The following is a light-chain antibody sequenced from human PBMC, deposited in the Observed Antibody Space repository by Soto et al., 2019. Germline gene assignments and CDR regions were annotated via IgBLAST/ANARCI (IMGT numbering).Light chain of an antibody. J-gene: IGKJ1*01. CDR2: GAS. V-gene: IGKV3-15*01. Sequence: EIVMTQSPATLSVSPGERATLSCRASQSVSSNLAWYQQKPGQAPRLRIYGASTSATGIPARFSGSGSGTEFTLTISSLQAEDFAVYYCQQYNNWPRTFGQGTKVEI. CDR3: QQYNNWPRT. CDR1: QSVSSN.